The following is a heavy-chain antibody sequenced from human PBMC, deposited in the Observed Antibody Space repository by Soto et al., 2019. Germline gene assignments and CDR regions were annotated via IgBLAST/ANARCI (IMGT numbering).Heavy chain of an antibody. Sequence: SETLSLTCSVSGGSISTYYWSWIRQSPGKGLEFIGCIFSSGGTNYNPALKSRITISRDTSKNQLSLKLTSVTAAGTAVYLCAELQYSVVTPLDILGQGTMVAFSS. V-gene: IGHV4-59*01. CDR1: GGSISTYY. CDR2: IFSSGGT. CDR3: AELQYSVVTPLDI. D-gene: IGHD2-21*02. J-gene: IGHJ3*02.